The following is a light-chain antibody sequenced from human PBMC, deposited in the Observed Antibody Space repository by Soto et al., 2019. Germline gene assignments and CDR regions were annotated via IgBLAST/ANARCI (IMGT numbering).Light chain of an antibody. Sequence: EIVLTQSPGTLSLSPGERATLSCRASQSVRSSYLAWYQKKLGQAPMLLIYGVSNRATGIPDRFSGSGSGTDFTLTISRLESEDFAVYYCQQYGTSPRTFGQGTKVEIK. CDR2: GVS. V-gene: IGKV3-20*01. J-gene: IGKJ1*01. CDR1: QSVRSSY. CDR3: QQYGTSPRT.